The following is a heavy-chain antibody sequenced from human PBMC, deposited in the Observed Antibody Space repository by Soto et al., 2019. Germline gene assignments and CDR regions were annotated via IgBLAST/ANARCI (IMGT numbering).Heavy chain of an antibody. CDR2: MNANSGNT. V-gene: IGHV1-8*02. CDR1: GYTFTSYG. Sequence: ASVKVSCKASGYTFTSYGISWVRQAPGQGLEWMGWMNANSGNTGSAQKFQGRVTMTRNTSINTAYMELSILTSEDTAMYYCARGLLYGDSYYMDVWGEGTTVTVSS. J-gene: IGHJ6*03. D-gene: IGHD4-17*01. CDR3: ARGLLYGDSYYMDV.